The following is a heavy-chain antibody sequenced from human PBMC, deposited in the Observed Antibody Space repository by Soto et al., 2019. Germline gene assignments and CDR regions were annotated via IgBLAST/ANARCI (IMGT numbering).Heavy chain of an antibody. D-gene: IGHD4-17*01. J-gene: IGHJ4*02. V-gene: IGHV3-30-3*01. CDR3: ARGRGTVTPIRLDY. Sequence: QVQLVESGGGVVQPGRSLRLSCAASGFTFSSYAMHWVRQAPGKGLEWVAGISYDGSNKYYADSVKGRFTISRDNSKNTLYLQMNSLRAEDTAGYYCARGRGTVTPIRLDYWGQGTLVTVSS. CDR2: ISYDGSNK. CDR1: GFTFSSYA.